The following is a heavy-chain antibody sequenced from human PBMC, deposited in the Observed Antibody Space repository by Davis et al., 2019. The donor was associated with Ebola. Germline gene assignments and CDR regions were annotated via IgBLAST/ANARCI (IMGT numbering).Heavy chain of an antibody. D-gene: IGHD6-13*01. V-gene: IGHV3-30*02. J-gene: IGHJ4*02. Sequence: GESLKISCAASGFTFSSYGMHWVRQAPGKGLEWVAFIRYDGSNKYYADSVKGRFTISRDNAKNSLYLQMNSLRAEDTAVFYCARDFRPHSSSWYFDYWGQGTLVTVSS. CDR3: ARDFRPHSSSWYFDY. CDR1: GFTFSSYG. CDR2: IRYDGSNK.